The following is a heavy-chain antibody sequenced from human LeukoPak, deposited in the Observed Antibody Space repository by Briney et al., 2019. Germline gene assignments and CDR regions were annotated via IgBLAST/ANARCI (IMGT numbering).Heavy chain of an antibody. D-gene: IGHD3-9*01. Sequence: PSETLSLTCAVYGGSFSGYYWSWIRQPPGKGLEWIGEINHSGSTNYNPSLKSRVTISVDTSKNQFSLKLSSVTAADTAVYYCASVPVYYDILTGYYDTTFDYWGQGTLATVSS. V-gene: IGHV4-34*01. CDR2: INHSGST. J-gene: IGHJ4*02. CDR3: ASVPVYYDILTGYYDTTFDY. CDR1: GGSFSGYY.